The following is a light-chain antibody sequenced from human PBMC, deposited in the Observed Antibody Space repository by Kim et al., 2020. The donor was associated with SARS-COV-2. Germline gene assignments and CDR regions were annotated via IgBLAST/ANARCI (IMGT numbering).Light chain of an antibody. CDR3: LVWDDVSDHWV. Sequence: APGQTAPFPCGGANVGSNRVHWFQQEPGQAPVLVISSDTDRPSGIPERFSGSTSGNTAALTIDRVAAGDEADYYCLVWDDVSDHWVFGAGTQLTVL. J-gene: IGLJ3*02. CDR2: SDT. CDR1: NVGSNR. V-gene: IGLV3-21*04.